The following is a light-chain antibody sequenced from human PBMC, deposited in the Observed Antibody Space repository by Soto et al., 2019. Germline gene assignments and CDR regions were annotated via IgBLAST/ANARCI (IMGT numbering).Light chain of an antibody. J-gene: IGLJ2*01. CDR2: DDS. CDR3: QVWDSSSEHAV. Sequence: SYELTQPPSVSVAPGQTARITCGGNNIGSKSVHWYQQKPGQAPVVVVFDDSDRPSGIPERFAGSNSGNMATLTISRVEVGDEADYYCQVWDSSSEHAVFGGGTKLTVL. V-gene: IGLV3-21*02. CDR1: NIGSKS.